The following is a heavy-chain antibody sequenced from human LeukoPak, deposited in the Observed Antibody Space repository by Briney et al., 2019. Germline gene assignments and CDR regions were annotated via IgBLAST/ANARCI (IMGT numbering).Heavy chain of an antibody. Sequence: GGPLRLSCAASGFTFSSYSMNWVRQAPGKGLEWVSHITASGTAMFYADSVKGRFTISRDNAKNSLYLQMNSLRDEDTAVYYCARDHMTTVAVYYYYGMDVWGQGTTVTVSS. CDR2: ITASGTAM. CDR1: GFTFSSYS. D-gene: IGHD4-11*01. CDR3: ARDHMTTVAVYYYYGMDV. V-gene: IGHV3-48*02. J-gene: IGHJ6*02.